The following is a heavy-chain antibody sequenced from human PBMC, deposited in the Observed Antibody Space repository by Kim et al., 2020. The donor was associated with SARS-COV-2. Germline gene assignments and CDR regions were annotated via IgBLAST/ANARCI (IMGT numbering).Heavy chain of an antibody. J-gene: IGHJ2*01. Sequence: SVKVSCKASGGTFSSYAISWVRQAPGQGLEWMGGIIPIFGTANYAQKFQGRVTITADESTSTAYMELSSLRSEDTAVYYCARGGPWEPESFWYFDLWGRGTLVTVSS. CDR3: ARGGPWEPESFWYFDL. CDR1: GGTFSSYA. V-gene: IGHV1-69*13. CDR2: IIPIFGTA. D-gene: IGHD1-26*01.